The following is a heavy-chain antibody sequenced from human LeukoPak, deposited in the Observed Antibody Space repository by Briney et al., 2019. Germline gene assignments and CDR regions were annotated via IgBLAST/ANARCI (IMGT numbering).Heavy chain of an antibody. D-gene: IGHD3-10*01. V-gene: IGHV4-34*01. CDR1: VGSFSGYY. CDR2: INHSGST. CDR3: ARGPQRGSFYYYYYYMDV. J-gene: IGHJ6*03. Sequence: SETLSLTCAVYVGSFSGYYWSWIRQPPGKGLEWIGEINHSGSTNYNPSLKSRVTISVDTSKNQFSLKLSSVTAADTAVYYCARGPQRGSFYYYYYYMDVWGKGTTVTGSS.